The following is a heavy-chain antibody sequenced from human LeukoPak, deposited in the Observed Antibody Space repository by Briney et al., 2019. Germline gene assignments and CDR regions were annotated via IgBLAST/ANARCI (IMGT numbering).Heavy chain of an antibody. J-gene: IGHJ4*02. Sequence: SETLSLTCAVPGYSISSGYYWDWIRQPPGKGLEWIGTVYHSGTTFYNSSLKSRITISVDTSKNQFSLKLSSVTAADTAVYFCARDERFGVLNFWGQGTLVTVSS. D-gene: IGHD3-16*01. V-gene: IGHV4-38-2*02. CDR3: ARDERFGVLNF. CDR1: GYSISSGYY. CDR2: VYHSGTT.